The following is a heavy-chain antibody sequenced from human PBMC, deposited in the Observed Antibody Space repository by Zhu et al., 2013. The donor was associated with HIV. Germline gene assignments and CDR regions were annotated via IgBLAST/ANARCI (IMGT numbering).Heavy chain of an antibody. CDR1: GYTFTSYY. CDR2: INPSGGST. D-gene: IGHD1-26*01. CDR3: ARSDGIGIKVGANYFDY. V-gene: IGHV1-46*01. J-gene: IGHJ4*02. Sequence: QVQLVQSGAEVKKPGASVKVSCKASGYTFTSYYMHWVRQAPGQGLEWMGIINPSGGSTSYAQKFQGRVTMTRDTSTSTVYMELSSLRSEDTAVYYCARSDGIGIKVGANYFDYWGQGTLVTVSS.